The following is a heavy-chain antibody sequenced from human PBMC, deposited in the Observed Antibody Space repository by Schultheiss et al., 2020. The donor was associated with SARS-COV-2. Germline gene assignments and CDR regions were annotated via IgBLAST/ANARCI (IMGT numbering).Heavy chain of an antibody. CDR1: GYTFTGYY. CDR2: INPNSGGT. V-gene: IGHV1-2*02. D-gene: IGHD3-22*01. CDR3: ARGDSGGFIDY. J-gene: IGHJ4*02. Sequence: GGSLRLSCKASGYTFTGYYMHWVRQVPGQGLEWMGWINPNSGGTNYAQKFQGRVTMTRDTSISTAYMELSRLRSDDTAVYFCARGDSGGFIDYWGQGTLVTVSS.